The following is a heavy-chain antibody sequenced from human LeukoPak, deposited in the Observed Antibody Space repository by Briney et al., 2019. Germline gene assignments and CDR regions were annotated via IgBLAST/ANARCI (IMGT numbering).Heavy chain of an antibody. CDR2: IYPGDSDT. J-gene: IGHJ4*02. Sequence: GESLKISCKGSGYSFTSYWIGWVRQMPGKGLEWMGIIYPGDSDTRYSPSFQGQVTISADKSISTAYLQWSNLKASDTAMYYCARTYSSSLVWVYYFVYWGQGTLVTVSS. D-gene: IGHD6-6*01. CDR1: GYSFTSYW. V-gene: IGHV5-51*01. CDR3: ARTYSSSLVWVYYFVY.